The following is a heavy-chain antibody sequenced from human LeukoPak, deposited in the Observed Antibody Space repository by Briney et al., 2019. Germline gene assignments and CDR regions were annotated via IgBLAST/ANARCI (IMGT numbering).Heavy chain of an antibody. CDR1: GFTFSNYA. CDR2: ISGGAGSA. Sequence: PGGSLRLSCAASGFTFSNYAMNWVRQAPEKGLEWVSSISGGAGSASYADSVKGRFTMSRDNSKNTLYLQMNSLRAEDTAVYYCAKDGGFGSGNYYPDYWGQGTLVTVSS. CDR3: AKDGGFGSGNYYPDY. D-gene: IGHD3-10*01. V-gene: IGHV3-23*01. J-gene: IGHJ4*02.